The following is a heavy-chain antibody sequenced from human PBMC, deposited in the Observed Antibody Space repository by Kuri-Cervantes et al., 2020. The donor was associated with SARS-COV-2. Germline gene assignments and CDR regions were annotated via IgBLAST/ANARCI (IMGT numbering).Heavy chain of an antibody. D-gene: IGHD2-2*01. CDR2: ISSSSSYI. J-gene: IGHJ4*02. V-gene: IGHV3-21*01. CDR3: AREGVVPAAIFDY. Sequence: GESLKISCAASGFTFSSYSMNWVRQAPGKGLEWVSSISSSSSYIYYADSVKGRFTTSRDNSKNTLYLQMNSLRAEDTAVYYCAREGVVPAAIFDYWGQGTLVTVSS. CDR1: GFTFSSYS.